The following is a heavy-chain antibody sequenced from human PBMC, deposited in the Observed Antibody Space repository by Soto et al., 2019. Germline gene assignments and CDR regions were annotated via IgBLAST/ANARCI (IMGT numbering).Heavy chain of an antibody. CDR2: IYYSGRT. D-gene: IGHD3-16*01. V-gene: IGHV4-59*01. Sequence: QVQLQESGPGLVKPSETLSLTCSISGGSISDYQWNWIRQPPGKGLEWIGYIYYSGRTNYNPSLKILLTISLSTSTRQFSLRLRSVTAADTAVYYCARMRGLGEISPYLDYWGQGALVTVSS. CDR3: ARMRGLGEISPYLDY. CDR1: GGSISDYQ. J-gene: IGHJ4*02.